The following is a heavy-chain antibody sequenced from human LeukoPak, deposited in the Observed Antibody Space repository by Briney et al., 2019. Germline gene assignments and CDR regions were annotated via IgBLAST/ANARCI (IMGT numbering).Heavy chain of an antibody. CDR2: IHSSGATI. V-gene: IGHV3-48*03. CDR1: GFTFNNYD. J-gene: IGHJ4*02. D-gene: IGHD1-1*01. Sequence: PGGSLRLSCAASGFTFNNYDMNWVRQAPGKGLEWVSYIHSSGATIYYADSVMGRFTISRDSAKNSVYLRMSSLRAEDTALYYCARKLTGTTFFDWWGQGTLVTVSS. CDR3: ARKLTGTTFFDW.